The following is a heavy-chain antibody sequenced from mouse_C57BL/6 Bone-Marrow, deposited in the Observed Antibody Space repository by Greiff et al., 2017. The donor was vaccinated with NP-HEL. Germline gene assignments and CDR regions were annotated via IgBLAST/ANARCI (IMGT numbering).Heavy chain of an antibody. V-gene: IGHV14-4*01. Sequence: VQLQQSGAELVRPGASVKLSCTASGFNIKDDYMHWVKQRPEQGLEWIGWIDPENGDTESASKFQGKATITADTSSNTAYLQLSSLTSEDTAVYYCTTVVAPAYWGQGTLVTVSA. CDR1: GFNIKDDY. D-gene: IGHD1-1*01. CDR3: TTVVAPAY. CDR2: IDPENGDT. J-gene: IGHJ3*01.